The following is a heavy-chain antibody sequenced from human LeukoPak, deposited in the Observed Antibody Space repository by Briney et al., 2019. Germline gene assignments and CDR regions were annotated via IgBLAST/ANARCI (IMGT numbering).Heavy chain of an antibody. CDR3: ARKSGYARDY. Sequence: SETLSLTCAVYGESFSGYFWNWIRQPPGKGLEWIGEINHSGSTSNHNPSLKSRVTISIDTSKNQFSLKLSTVTAADTAVYYGARKSGYARDYWGQGTLVTVSS. D-gene: IGHD5-12*01. V-gene: IGHV4-34*01. CDR2: INHSGSTS. J-gene: IGHJ4*02. CDR1: GESFSGYF.